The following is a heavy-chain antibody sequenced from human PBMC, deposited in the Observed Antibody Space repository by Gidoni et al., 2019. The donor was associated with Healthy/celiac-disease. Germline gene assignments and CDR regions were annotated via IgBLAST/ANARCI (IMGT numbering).Heavy chain of an antibody. J-gene: IGHJ4*02. Sequence: VQLVESGGGVVQPGRSLRLSCAASGFTFRSYGMHWVRQAPGKGLEWVAVISYDGSNKYYADSVKGRFTISRDNSKNTLYLQMNSLRAEDTAVYYCARERGPGYCSGGSCYSGYFDYWGQGTLVTVSS. D-gene: IGHD2-15*01. CDR3: ARERGPGYCSGGSCYSGYFDY. V-gene: IGHV3-30*03. CDR2: ISYDGSNK. CDR1: GFTFRSYG.